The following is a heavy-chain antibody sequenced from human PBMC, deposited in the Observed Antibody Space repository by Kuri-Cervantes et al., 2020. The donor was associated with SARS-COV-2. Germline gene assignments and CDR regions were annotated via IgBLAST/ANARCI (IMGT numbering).Heavy chain of an antibody. J-gene: IGHJ2*01. Sequence: GGSLRLSCAASGFTFSSYAMSWVRQAPGKGLEWVSAISGSGGSTYYADSVKGRFTTSRDNSKNTLYLQMNSLRAEDTAVYYCAKQPGFVSRYFDLWGRGTLVTVSS. CDR3: AKQPGFVSRYFDL. V-gene: IGHV3-23*01. CDR2: ISGSGGST. CDR1: GFTFSSYA.